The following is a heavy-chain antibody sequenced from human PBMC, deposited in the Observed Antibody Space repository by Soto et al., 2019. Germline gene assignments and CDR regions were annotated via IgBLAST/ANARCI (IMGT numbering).Heavy chain of an antibody. CDR3: ARADSIAAARDY. CDR2: ISYDGSNK. V-gene: IGHV3-30-3*01. Sequence: QVQLVESGGGAVQPGRSLRLSCAASGFTFSSYAMHWVRQAPGKGLEWVAVISYDGSNKYYADSVKGRFTISRDNSKNTLYLQMNSLRAEDTAVYYCARADSIAAARDYWGQGTLVTVSS. J-gene: IGHJ4*02. D-gene: IGHD6-13*01. CDR1: GFTFSSYA.